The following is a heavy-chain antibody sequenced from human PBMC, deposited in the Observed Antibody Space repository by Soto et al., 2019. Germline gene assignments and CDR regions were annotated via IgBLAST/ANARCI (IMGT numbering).Heavy chain of an antibody. CDR2: ISSSSSYI. CDR3: AATTGLYYYYGMDV. CDR1: GFTFSSYS. J-gene: IGHJ6*02. V-gene: IGHV3-21*01. Sequence: GGSLRLSCAASGFTFSSYSMNWVRPAPGKGLEWVSSISSSSSYIYYADSVKGRFTISRDNAKNSLYLQMNSLRAEDTAVYYCAATTGLYYYYGMDVWGQGTTVTVSS. D-gene: IGHD1-26*01.